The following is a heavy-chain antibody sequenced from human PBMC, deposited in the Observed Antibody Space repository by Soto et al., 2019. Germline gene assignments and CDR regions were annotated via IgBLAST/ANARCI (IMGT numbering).Heavy chain of an antibody. CDR2: IYYSGST. CDR3: ARGNDYYYYYMDV. CDR1: GGSISSYY. Sequence: SETLSLTCTVSGGSISSYYWSWIRQPPGKGLEWIGYIYYSGSTNYNPSLKSRVTISVDTSKNQFSLKLSSVTAADTAVYYCARGNDYYYYYMDVWGKGTTVTVSS. V-gene: IGHV4-59*01. J-gene: IGHJ6*03.